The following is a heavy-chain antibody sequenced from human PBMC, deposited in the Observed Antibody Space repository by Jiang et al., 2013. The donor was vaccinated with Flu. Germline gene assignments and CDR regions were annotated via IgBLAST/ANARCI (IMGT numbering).Heavy chain of an antibody. CDR1: GDSVSSNSAA. CDR3: ARESIAARPFSRLIDY. J-gene: IGHJ4*02. Sequence: SLTCAISGDSVSSNSAAWNWIRQSPSRGLEWLGRTYYRSKWYNDYAVSVKSRITINPDTSKNQFSLQLNSVTPEDTAVYYCARESIAARPFSRLIDYWGQGTLVTVSS. V-gene: IGHV6-1*01. CDR2: TYYRSKWYN. D-gene: IGHD6-6*01.